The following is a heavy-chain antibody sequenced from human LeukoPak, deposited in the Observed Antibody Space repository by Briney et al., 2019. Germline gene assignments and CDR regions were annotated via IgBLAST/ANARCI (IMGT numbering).Heavy chain of an antibody. J-gene: IGHJ4*02. CDR3: ARDLLQELWIDY. D-gene: IGHD5-18*01. V-gene: IGHV3-11*01. Sequence: SWIGXAPGEGVEGGSYISSSGGTIYYPDSVKARFTISTDNAKNSLYLQMNSLRAEDTAVYYCARDLLQELWIDYWGQGTLVTVSS. CDR2: ISSSGGTI.